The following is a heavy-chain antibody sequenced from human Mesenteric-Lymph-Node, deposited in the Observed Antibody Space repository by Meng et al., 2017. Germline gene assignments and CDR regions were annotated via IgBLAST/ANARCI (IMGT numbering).Heavy chain of an antibody. Sequence: QVHLLQSGPAVKKPGGSVRVPCRASGYAFASYGISWVRQAPGQGLEWMGWFVNYGDTYPAPKLQGRVRMNTDTHTNTVFMELRSLTSDDTAVYYCARGTPGRSYCDYWGQGTLVTVSS. D-gene: IGHD3-10*01. CDR2: FVNYGDT. CDR3: ARGTPGRSYCDY. CDR1: GYAFASYG. J-gene: IGHJ4*02. V-gene: IGHV1-18*01.